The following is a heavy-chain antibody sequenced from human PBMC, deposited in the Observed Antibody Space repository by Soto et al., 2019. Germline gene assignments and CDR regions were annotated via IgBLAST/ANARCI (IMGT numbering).Heavy chain of an antibody. CDR2: IYHSGST. CDR3: ARVPDR. V-gene: IGHV4-30-2*01. J-gene: IGHJ5*02. CDR1: GGKIRSRSDH. D-gene: IGHD2-2*01. Sequence: VSGGKIRSRSDHWSWIRQHPGKGLEWIGYIYHSGSTYYNPSLKSRVTISVDRSKNQFSLKLSSVTAADTAVYYCARVPDRWGQGTLVTVSS.